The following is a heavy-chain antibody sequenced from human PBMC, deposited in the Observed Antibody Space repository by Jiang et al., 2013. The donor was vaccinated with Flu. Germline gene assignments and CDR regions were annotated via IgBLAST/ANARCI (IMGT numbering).Heavy chain of an antibody. J-gene: IGHJ5*02. CDR3: ARGAGDGYNENDNNWFDP. Sequence: QSGSELKKPGASVKVSCKASGYTFTNYGMIWVRQAPGQGLEWMGWIIPIFGTANYAQKFQGRVTITADESTSTAYMELSSLRSEDTAVYYCARGAGDGYNENDNNWFDPGPGNPGHRLL. CDR1: GYTFTNYG. V-gene: IGHV1-69*13. D-gene: IGHD5-24*01. CDR2: IIPIFGTA.